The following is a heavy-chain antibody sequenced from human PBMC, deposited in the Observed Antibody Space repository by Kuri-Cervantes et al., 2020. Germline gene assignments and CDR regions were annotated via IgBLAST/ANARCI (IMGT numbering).Heavy chain of an antibody. CDR3: AREQGYCSSTSCYDWFDP. V-gene: IGHV3-7*01. J-gene: IGHJ5*02. D-gene: IGHD2-2*01. CDR2: IKQDGSEK. CDR1: GFTFSSYW. Sequence: GESLKISCAASGFTFSSYWMSWVRQAPGKGLEWVANIKQDGSEKYYVDSVKGRFTISRDNAKNSLYLQMSSLRAEDTAVYYCAREQGYCSSTSCYDWFDPWGQGTLVTVSS.